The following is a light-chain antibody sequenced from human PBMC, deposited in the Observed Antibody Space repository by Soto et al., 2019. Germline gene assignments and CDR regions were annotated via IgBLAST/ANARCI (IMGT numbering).Light chain of an antibody. V-gene: IGLV2-14*01. CDR2: DVR. CDR3: SSYTSSSTVV. J-gene: IGLJ2*01. Sequence: QSALTQPASVSGSPGQSITISCTGTSSDVGGSNYVSWYQQHPGKAPKLMIYDVRNRPSGVSNRFSGSKSGNTASLTISGLQAEDEADYYCSSYTSSSTVVFGGGTKLTVL. CDR1: SSDVGGSNY.